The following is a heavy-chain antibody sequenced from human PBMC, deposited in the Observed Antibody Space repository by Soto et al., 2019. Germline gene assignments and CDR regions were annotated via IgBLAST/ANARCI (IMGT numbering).Heavy chain of an antibody. Sequence: PGGSLSLSCAASGFTFSDYYMSWIRQAPGKGLEWVSYISSSGSTIYYADSVKGRFTISRDNAKNSLYLQMNSLRAEDTAVYYCACTYYDFWSGYYNAIYYFDYWGQGTLVTVSS. D-gene: IGHD3-3*01. CDR1: GFTFSDYY. CDR3: ACTYYDFWSGYYNAIYYFDY. CDR2: ISSSGSTI. V-gene: IGHV3-11*01. J-gene: IGHJ4*02.